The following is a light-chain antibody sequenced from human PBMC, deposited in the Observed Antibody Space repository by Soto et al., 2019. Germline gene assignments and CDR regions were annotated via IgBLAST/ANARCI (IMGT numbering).Light chain of an antibody. CDR2: GAS. CDR3: QQYRA. V-gene: IGKV3-20*01. Sequence: IVMTQSPGTLSLSPGERATLSCRASQSVSSSYLACYEQKPGQAPRLLIYGASSRATGIPDRFSGSGSGTDFTLTISRLEPEDFAVYYCQQYRAFGQGTKVEIK. J-gene: IGKJ1*01. CDR1: QSVSSSY.